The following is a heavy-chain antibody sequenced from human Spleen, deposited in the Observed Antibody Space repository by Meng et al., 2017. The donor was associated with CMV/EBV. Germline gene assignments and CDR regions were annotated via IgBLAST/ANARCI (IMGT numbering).Heavy chain of an antibody. CDR3: ARAGDYCSSTSCYRDYYYYGMDV. J-gene: IGHJ6*02. Sequence: GESLKISCAASGFTFSGYWMSWVRQAPGKGLEWVANIKQDGSEKYYVDSVKGRFTISRDNAKNSLYLQMNSLRAEDTAVYYCARAGDYCSSTSCYRDYYYYGMDVWGQGTTVTVSS. V-gene: IGHV3-7*01. D-gene: IGHD2-2*01. CDR1: GFTFSGYW. CDR2: IKQDGSEK.